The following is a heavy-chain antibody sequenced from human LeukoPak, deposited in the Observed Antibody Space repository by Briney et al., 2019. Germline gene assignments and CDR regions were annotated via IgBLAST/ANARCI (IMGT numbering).Heavy chain of an antibody. CDR2: ISGNNDNP. D-gene: IGHD2-2*01. Sequence: ASVKVSCKTSGYTFSNFGISWVRQAPGPGLEWVGWISGNNDNPNYGQKFQGRFTVTTDSSTSTAYMELRNLRSDDTAVYYCARDGTSTDDYWGQGTLVTVSS. J-gene: IGHJ4*02. CDR3: ARDGTSTDDY. CDR1: GYTFSNFG. V-gene: IGHV1-18*01.